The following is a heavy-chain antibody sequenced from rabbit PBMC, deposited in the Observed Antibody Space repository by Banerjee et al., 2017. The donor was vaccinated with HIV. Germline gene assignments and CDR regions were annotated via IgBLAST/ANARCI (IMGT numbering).Heavy chain of an antibody. CDR1: GFTISSDYV. D-gene: IGHD7-1*01. V-gene: IGHV1S45*01. J-gene: IGHJ4*01. Sequence: QEQLVEYGGDLVQPGASLTLTCTASGFTISSDYVMCWVRQAPGKGLEWIGCIYAGDGSTYYASWAKGRFTISKTSSTTVTLQMTSLTVADTATYFCARVYIGAGYFNLWGQGTLVTVS. CDR2: IYAGDGST. CDR3: ARVYIGAGYFNL.